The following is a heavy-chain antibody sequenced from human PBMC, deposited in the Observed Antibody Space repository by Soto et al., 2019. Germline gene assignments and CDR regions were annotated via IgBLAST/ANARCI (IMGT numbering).Heavy chain of an antibody. CDR3: ASASAVVPAASDY. CDR2: IIPIFGTA. V-gene: IGHV1-69*13. CDR1: GGTFSSYA. Sequence: SVKVSCKASGGTFSSYAISWVRQAPGQGLEWMGGIIPIFGTANYAQKFQGRVTITADESTSTAYMELSSLRSEDTAVYYCASASAVVPAASDYWGQGTLVTVSS. J-gene: IGHJ4*02. D-gene: IGHD2-2*01.